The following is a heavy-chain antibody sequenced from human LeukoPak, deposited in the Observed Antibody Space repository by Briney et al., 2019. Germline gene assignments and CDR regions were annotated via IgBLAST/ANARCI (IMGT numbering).Heavy chain of an antibody. CDR3: AKDFDSSGYYHFDY. CDR1: GFTFSSYG. J-gene: IGHJ4*02. V-gene: IGHV3-48*01. Sequence: GGSLRLSCAASGFTFSSYGMSWVRQAPGKGLEWVSYISSSGSTIYYADSVKGRFTISRDNSKNTLYLQMNSLRAEDTAVYYCAKDFDSSGYYHFDYWGQGTLVTVSS. D-gene: IGHD3-22*01. CDR2: ISSSGSTI.